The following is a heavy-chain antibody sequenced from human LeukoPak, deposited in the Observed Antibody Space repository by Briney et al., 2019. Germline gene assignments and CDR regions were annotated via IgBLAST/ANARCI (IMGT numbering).Heavy chain of an antibody. V-gene: IGHV1-2*02. J-gene: IGHJ4*02. CDR2: YNPNSGDT. CDR3: ARGGPRGNGFDY. D-gene: IGHD6-25*01. CDR1: GYTFTGYY. Sequence: GASVKVSCKASGYTFTGYYMHWVRQAPGQGLEWMAMYNPNSGDTTFSQRFQDRVTMTRDTSVNTAFMELSRLTSDDTAVYYCARGGPRGNGFDYWGQGTLVSVSS.